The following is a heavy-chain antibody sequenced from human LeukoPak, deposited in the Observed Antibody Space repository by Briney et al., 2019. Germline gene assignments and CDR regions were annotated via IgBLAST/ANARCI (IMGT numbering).Heavy chain of an antibody. CDR3: ARRRYSSSSGWFDP. CDR2: IYYSGST. J-gene: IGHJ5*02. CDR1: GGSISSSSYY. Sequence: PSETLSLTCTVSGGSISSSSYYWGWIRQPPGKGLEWIGSIYYSGSTYYNPSLKSRVTISVDTSKNQFSLKLSSVTAADTAVYYCARRRYSSSSGWFDPWGQGTLVTVSS. V-gene: IGHV4-39*01. D-gene: IGHD6-6*01.